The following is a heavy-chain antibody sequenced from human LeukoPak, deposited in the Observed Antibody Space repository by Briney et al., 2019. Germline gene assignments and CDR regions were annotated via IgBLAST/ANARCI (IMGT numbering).Heavy chain of an antibody. D-gene: IGHD1-1*01. Sequence: SETLSLTCAVYGGSFSGYYWSWIRQPPGKGLEWIGEINHSGSTNYNPSLKSRVTISGDTSKNQFSLKLSSVTAADTAVYYCARKLERRRPFDYWGQGTLVTVSS. J-gene: IGHJ4*02. CDR1: GGSFSGYY. CDR3: ARKLERRRPFDY. CDR2: INHSGST. V-gene: IGHV4-34*01.